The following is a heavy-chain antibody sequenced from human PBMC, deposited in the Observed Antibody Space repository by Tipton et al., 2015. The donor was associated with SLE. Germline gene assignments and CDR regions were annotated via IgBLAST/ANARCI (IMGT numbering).Heavy chain of an antibody. J-gene: IGHJ4*02. D-gene: IGHD2-15*01. V-gene: IGHV3-53*05. CDR1: GFIARSHY. CDR2: IYSGETT. CDR3: ATLWGYCSVGRCYSAF. Sequence: SLRLSCAASGFIARSHYMSWVRQAPGKGLEWVSVIYSGETTYYADSVKGRFAISRDNSKNTLYLQMNSLRPEDTAVYYCATLWGYCSVGRCYSAFWGQGTLVTVSS.